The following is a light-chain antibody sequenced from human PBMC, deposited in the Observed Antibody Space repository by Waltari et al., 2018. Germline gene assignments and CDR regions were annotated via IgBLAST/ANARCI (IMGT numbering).Light chain of an antibody. V-gene: IGLV1-44*01. CDR3: QSYDTSLSVV. Sequence: QSVLTQPPSASGTPGQRVTISCSGSASNIGGNLVNWYQQLPGKAPKLLIYRSDLRPAGVPDRFSGSKSGTSASLAISGLQSEDEGDYYCQSYDTSLSVVFGGGTKLTVL. CDR1: ASNIGGNL. J-gene: IGLJ3*02. CDR2: RSD.